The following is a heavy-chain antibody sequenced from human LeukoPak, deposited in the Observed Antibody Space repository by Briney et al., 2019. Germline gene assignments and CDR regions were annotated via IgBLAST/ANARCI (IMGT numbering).Heavy chain of an antibody. CDR3: ARQTVWEGGFDI. V-gene: IGHV4-59*01. J-gene: IGHJ3*02. CDR2: IYYSGST. D-gene: IGHD1-26*01. Sequence: SETLSLTCTVSGGSISSYYWSWIRQPPGKGLEWIGYIYYSGSTNYNPSLKSRVTISVDTSKNQFSLKLSSVTAADTAVYYCARQTVWEGGFDIWGQGTMVTVSS. CDR1: GGSISSYY.